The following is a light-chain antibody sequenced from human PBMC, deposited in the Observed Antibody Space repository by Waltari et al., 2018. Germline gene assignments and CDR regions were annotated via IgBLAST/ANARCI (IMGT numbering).Light chain of an antibody. CDR1: QSVFTNS. J-gene: IGKJ4*01. CDR2: GAS. V-gene: IGKV3-20*01. Sequence: DIVLTQSPGTLSLSPGERATLSCRASQSVFTNSLAWYQQKPGQAPRLLIFGASYRASGIPDRFSGSGSGTDFTLTIGRLEPEDFAMYYCQQYHDSPPTFGGGTNVEI. CDR3: QQYHDSPPT.